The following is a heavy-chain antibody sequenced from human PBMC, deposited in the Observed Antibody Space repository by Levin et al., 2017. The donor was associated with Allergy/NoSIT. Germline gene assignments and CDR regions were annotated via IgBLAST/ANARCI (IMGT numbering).Heavy chain of an antibody. J-gene: IGHJ4*02. CDR1: GYTFTTNS. V-gene: IGHV1-3*01. Sequence: KISCTASGYTFTTNSIHWVRQAPGQRLEWMGWINGDNGDTKHSQKFQGRVTITRDRSAGTAYMELSSLRSEDTAVYYCARRADGYCTTASCPTPFDHWGQGTLVTVSS. CDR2: INGDNGDT. CDR3: ARRADGYCTTASCPTPFDH. D-gene: IGHD2-2*03.